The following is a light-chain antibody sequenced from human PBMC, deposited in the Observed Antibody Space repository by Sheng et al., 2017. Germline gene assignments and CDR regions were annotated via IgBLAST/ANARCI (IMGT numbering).Light chain of an antibody. J-gene: IGKJ2*01. Sequence: DIQMTQSPSSLSASVGDRVTISCRASRNINYYLNWYQQKPGNAPKLLIFGASTLQGGVPSRFSGSGSGTDFTLTISSLQPEDFATYYCQQTYSLYTFGQGTKLEIK. V-gene: IGKV1-39*01. CDR2: GAS. CDR3: QQTYSLYT. CDR1: RNINYY.